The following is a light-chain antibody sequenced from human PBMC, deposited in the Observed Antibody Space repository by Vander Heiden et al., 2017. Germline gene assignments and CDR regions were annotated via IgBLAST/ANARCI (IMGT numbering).Light chain of an antibody. CDR2: AAS. CDR1: QSIRRY. V-gene: IGKV1-39*01. Sequence: DIQVTQSPSSLSASVGDRVTITCRASQSIRRYLNWYQQKPGKAPKLLIYAASSLQSGVPSRFSGSGSGTDFTLTISSLQPEDFATYYCLQSDSTPGTFGQGTKEEIK. J-gene: IGKJ1*01. CDR3: LQSDSTPGT.